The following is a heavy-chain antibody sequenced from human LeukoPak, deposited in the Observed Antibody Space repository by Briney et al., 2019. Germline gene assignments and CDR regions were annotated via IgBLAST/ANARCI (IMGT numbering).Heavy chain of an antibody. CDR1: GFTFSSYA. CDR3: ATYSTRNAREFQS. CDR2: ISGSGGST. Sequence: GGFLRLSCAASGFTFSSYAMSWVRQAPGKGLEWVSAISGSGGSTYYADSVKGRFTISRDNSKNTLYLQMNSLRAEDTAMYYCATYSTRNAREFQSWGQGTLVTVSS. D-gene: IGHD2/OR15-2a*01. J-gene: IGHJ1*01. V-gene: IGHV3-23*01.